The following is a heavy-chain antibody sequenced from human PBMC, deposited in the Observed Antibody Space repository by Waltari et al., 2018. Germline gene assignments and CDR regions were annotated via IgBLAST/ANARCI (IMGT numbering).Heavy chain of an antibody. CDR1: GGSISSYY. V-gene: IGHV4-4*07. D-gene: IGHD1-1*01. CDR3: ARCRLEPRVYYQYMDV. CDR2: IYSSGST. Sequence: QVPLQESGPGLLKPSETLSLTCTVSGGSISSYYWSWIRQPAGKGLEWIGRIYSSGSTNYNPSLKSRVTMSVDTSKNQFSLQLTSVTAADTAVYYCARCRLEPRVYYQYMDVWGKGTTVTISS. J-gene: IGHJ6*03.